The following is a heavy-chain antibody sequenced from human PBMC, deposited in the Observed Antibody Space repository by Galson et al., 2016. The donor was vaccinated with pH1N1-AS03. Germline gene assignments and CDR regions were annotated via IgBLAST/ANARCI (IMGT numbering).Heavy chain of an antibody. CDR2: ISVYNGNT. CDR1: GYVFGSYR. D-gene: IGHD3-10*01. V-gene: IGHV1-18*01. CDR3: ARQTMVHYFDY. Sequence: SVKVSCKASGYVFGSYRISWVRRAPGQGLEWMGWISVYNGNTNHAQNLQGRVTMSTDTSTTTAYMELRSLTSDDTAVYYCARQTMVHYFDYWGQGTLVTVSS. J-gene: IGHJ4*02.